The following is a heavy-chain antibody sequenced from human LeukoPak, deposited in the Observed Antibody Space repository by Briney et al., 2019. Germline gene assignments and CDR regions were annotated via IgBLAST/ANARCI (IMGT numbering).Heavy chain of an antibody. CDR1: GFTFSSDW. V-gene: IGHV3-7*01. CDR2: IKPDEGEK. D-gene: IGHD5-18*01. Sequence: GGSLRLSCAASGFTFSSDWMIWVRQPPGKGLEWVANIKPDEGEKYYVGSVKGRFTISRDNAKNSLYLQMNSLRAEDTAVYYCARDGSYGSEWYMDVWGKGTTVTISS. J-gene: IGHJ6*03. CDR3: ARDGSYGSEWYMDV.